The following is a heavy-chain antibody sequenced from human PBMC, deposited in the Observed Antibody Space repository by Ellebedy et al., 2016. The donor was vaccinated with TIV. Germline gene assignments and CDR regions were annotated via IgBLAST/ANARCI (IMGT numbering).Heavy chain of an antibody. CDR3: ARGRYYDLLTGYYLGLDY. D-gene: IGHD3-9*01. CDR1: GFTLSTYA. Sequence: GESLKIPCAASGFTLSTYAIHWVRQAPGKGLEWVAVISFDGTNKYYADSVKGRFTMSRDTSKNTLFLQMNSLRVEDTAVYHCARGRYYDLLTGYYLGLDYWGQGALVTVSS. V-gene: IGHV3-30*04. CDR2: ISFDGTNK. J-gene: IGHJ4*02.